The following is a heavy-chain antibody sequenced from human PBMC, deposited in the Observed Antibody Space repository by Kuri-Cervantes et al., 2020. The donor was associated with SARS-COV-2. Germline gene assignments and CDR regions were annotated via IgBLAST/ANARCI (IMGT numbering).Heavy chain of an antibody. CDR1: GFTFSSYA. D-gene: IGHD2-21*02. CDR3: ARAYCGGDCEFDY. V-gene: IGHV3-23*01. Sequence: GESLKISCAASGFTFSSYAMHWVRQAPGKGLEWVSTISVSGGSTYYADSVKGRFTISRDSSENTLYLQMNSLRAEDKAVYYCARAYCGGDCEFDYWGQGTLVTVSS. CDR2: ISVSGGST. J-gene: IGHJ4*02.